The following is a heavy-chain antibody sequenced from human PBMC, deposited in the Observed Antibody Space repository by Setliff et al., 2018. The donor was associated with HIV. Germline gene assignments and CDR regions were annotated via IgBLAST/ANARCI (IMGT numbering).Heavy chain of an antibody. Sequence: SQTLSLTCAISGDSVSNNNAAWNWIRQSPSRGLEWLGRTHYRSKWYHDYAASLKGRMNISSDTSRNQFSLKMNSVTAADTAVYYCAREGKTALVTKYFDYWGHGKLVTVSS. J-gene: IGHJ4*01. D-gene: IGHD5-18*01. CDR3: AREGKTALVTKYFDY. CDR1: GDSVSNNNAA. CDR2: THYRSKWYH. V-gene: IGHV6-1*01.